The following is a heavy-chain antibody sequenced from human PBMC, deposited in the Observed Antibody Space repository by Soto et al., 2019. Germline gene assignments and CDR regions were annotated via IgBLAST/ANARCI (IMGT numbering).Heavy chain of an antibody. CDR1: GFTFSSYG. D-gene: IGHD6-19*01. Sequence: QVQLVESGGDVVQPGRSLRLSCAASGFTFSSYGMHWVRQAPGKGLEWVAVIWYDGSNKYYADSVKGRFTISRDNSKNTLYLQMNSLRAEDTAVYYCARGRSSGWYLPFDPWGQGTLATVSS. CDR2: IWYDGSNK. CDR3: ARGRSSGWYLPFDP. V-gene: IGHV3-33*01. J-gene: IGHJ5*02.